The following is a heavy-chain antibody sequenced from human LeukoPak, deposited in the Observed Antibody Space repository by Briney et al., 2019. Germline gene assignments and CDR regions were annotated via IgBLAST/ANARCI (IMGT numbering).Heavy chain of an antibody. CDR3: ARDTYDSNGYSYGIY. Sequence: GSLRLSCAASGFTFSSYGMHWVRQAPGKGLEWVAVIWYDGSKKYYGESVKGRFTISRDNSKNTLYLQMNSLRAEDTAVYYCARDTYDSNGYSYGIYWGQGTPVTVSS. J-gene: IGHJ4*02. CDR2: IWYDGSKK. CDR1: GFTFSSYG. D-gene: IGHD3-22*01. V-gene: IGHV3-33*01.